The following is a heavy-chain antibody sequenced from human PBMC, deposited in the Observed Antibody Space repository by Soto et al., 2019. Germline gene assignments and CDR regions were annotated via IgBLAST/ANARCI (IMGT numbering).Heavy chain of an antibody. V-gene: IGHV3-23*01. Sequence: GGSPRLSCAASGFTFSSYAMSWVRQAPGKGLEWVSAISGSGGSTYYADSVKGRFTISRDNPKNTLYLQMNSLRAEDTAVYYCAKNSGSPNWFDPWGQGTLVTVSS. D-gene: IGHD1-26*01. CDR1: GFTFSSYA. CDR3: AKNSGSPNWFDP. J-gene: IGHJ5*02. CDR2: ISGSGGST.